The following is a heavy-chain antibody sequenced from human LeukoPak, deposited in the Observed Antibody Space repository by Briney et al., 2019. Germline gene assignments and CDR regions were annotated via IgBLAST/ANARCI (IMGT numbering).Heavy chain of an antibody. V-gene: IGHV5-51*01. D-gene: IGHD3-9*01. CDR3: ARRYYDILTGYPLHLDY. J-gene: IGHJ4*02. CDR1: GYSFTSDW. Sequence: GESLKISCKGSGYSFTSDWIGWVSRMPGKGLEWMAIIYPGDSDTRYSPSFQGQVTISADKSISTAYLQWSSLKASDTATYYCARRYYDILTGYPLHLDYWGQGTLVTVSS. CDR2: IYPGDSDT.